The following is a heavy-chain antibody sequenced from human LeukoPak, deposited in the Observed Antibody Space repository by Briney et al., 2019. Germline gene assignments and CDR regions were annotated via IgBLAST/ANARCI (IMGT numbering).Heavy chain of an antibody. CDR1: GGSISSYH. D-gene: IGHD5-24*01. CDR3: ARDSQITDAFDI. CDR2: IYYSGST. V-gene: IGHV4-59*01. Sequence: SETLSLTCTVSGGSISSYHWSWIRQPPGKGLEWIGYIYYSGSTKYNPSLKSRVTISVDTSKNQFSLKLSSVIAADTAVYYCARDSQITDAFDIWGQGTMVTVSS. J-gene: IGHJ3*02.